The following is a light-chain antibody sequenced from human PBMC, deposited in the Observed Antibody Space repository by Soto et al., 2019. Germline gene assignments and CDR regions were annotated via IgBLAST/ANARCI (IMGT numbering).Light chain of an antibody. J-gene: IGKJ2*01. V-gene: IGKV4-1*01. Sequence: DIVMTQSPDSLAVSLGERATINCKSSQSVLYSSNNKNYLAWYQQKPGQPPRLLIYWASTRESGVPDRFSGSGSGTDFTLTISSLQAEDVAFYYCQQYYSAPQTFGQGTKVESK. CDR2: WAS. CDR3: QQYYSAPQT. CDR1: QSVLYSSNNKNY.